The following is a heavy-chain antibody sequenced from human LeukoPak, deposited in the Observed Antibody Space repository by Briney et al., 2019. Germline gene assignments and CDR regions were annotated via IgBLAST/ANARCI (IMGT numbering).Heavy chain of an antibody. CDR3: ASSPGVITIFGVVSDY. D-gene: IGHD3-3*01. J-gene: IGHJ4*02. V-gene: IGHV3-30*03. CDR2: ISYDGSNK. CDR1: GFTFSSYG. Sequence: GGSLRLSCAASGFTFSSYGMHWVRQAPGKGLEWVAVISYDGSNKYYADSVKGRFTISRDNSKNTLYLQMNSLRAEDTAVYYCASSPGVITIFGVVSDYWGQGTLVTVSS.